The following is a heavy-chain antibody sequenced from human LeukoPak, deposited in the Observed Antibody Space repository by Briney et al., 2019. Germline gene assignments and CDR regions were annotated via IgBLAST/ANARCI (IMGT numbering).Heavy chain of an antibody. V-gene: IGHV4-59*01. Sequence: SETLSLTCTVSGGSISSYYWSWIRQPPGKGLEWIGYIYYSGSTDYNPSLKSRVTISVDTSKNQFSLKLSSVTAADTAVYYCARSVEGYCRGGSCYYYSYYMDVWGKGTTVTVSS. CDR2: IYYSGST. D-gene: IGHD2-15*01. CDR1: GGSISSYY. CDR3: ARSVEGYCRGGSCYYYSYYMDV. J-gene: IGHJ6*03.